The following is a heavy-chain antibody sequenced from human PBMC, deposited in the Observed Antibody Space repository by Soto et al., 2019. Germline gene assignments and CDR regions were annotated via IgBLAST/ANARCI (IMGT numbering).Heavy chain of an antibody. CDR3: AKSRYADSSGDYYDF. CDR1: GFTFSNYA. D-gene: IGHD3-22*01. Sequence: GGSLRLSCAASGFTFSNYAMSWVRQAPGKGLEWVSGIGGRGTSSYYADSVKGRFAVSRDNSYNTLFLQLHSLRAEDTAVYYCAKSRYADSSGDYYDFWGQGTRVTVSS. J-gene: IGHJ4*02. CDR2: IGGRGTSS. V-gene: IGHV3-23*01.